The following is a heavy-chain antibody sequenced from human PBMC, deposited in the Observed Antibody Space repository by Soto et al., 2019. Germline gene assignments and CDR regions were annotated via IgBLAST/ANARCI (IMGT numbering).Heavy chain of an antibody. D-gene: IGHD3-16*01. CDR3: ARGRVLRSPWWFDP. CDR2: VYYSGST. V-gene: IGHV4-59*01. J-gene: IGHJ5*02. Sequence: SEALSLTCTVSGGSLSGYYWSWIRQPPGKGLEWIGYVYYSGSTNYNPSFKSRVTISLDTSNNQFSLKLASVTAADTAVYYCARGRVLRSPWWFDPWGQGTLVTVS. CDR1: GGSLSGYY.